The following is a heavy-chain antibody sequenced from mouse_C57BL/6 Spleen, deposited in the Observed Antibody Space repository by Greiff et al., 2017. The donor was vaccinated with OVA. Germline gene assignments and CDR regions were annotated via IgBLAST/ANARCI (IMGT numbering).Heavy chain of an antibody. V-gene: IGHV1-50*01. Sequence: VQLQQPGAELVKPGASVKLSCKASGYTFTSYWMQWVKQRPGQGLEWIGEIDPSDSYTNYNQKFKGKATFTVDTSSSTAYMQLSSLTSEDSAVYYCARYYYGSSPGWFAYWGQGTLVTVSA. CDR3: ARYYYGSSPGWFAY. D-gene: IGHD1-1*01. CDR1: GYTFTSYW. CDR2: IDPSDSYT. J-gene: IGHJ3*01.